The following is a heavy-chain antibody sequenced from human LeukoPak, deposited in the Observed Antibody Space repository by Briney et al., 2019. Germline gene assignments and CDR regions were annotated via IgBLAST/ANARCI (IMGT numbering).Heavy chain of an antibody. Sequence: GGSLRLSCAASGFTFSTFWMSWVRQAPGKGLEWVANIKQDGNEKYYVDSVKGRFTISRDNAKNSLYLQMNSLRLEDTAVYYCARAPRRCSGGRCYSSTFDYWGQGALVTVS. CDR1: GFTFSTFW. CDR2: IKQDGNEK. V-gene: IGHV3-7*01. D-gene: IGHD2-15*01. J-gene: IGHJ4*02. CDR3: ARAPRRCSGGRCYSSTFDY.